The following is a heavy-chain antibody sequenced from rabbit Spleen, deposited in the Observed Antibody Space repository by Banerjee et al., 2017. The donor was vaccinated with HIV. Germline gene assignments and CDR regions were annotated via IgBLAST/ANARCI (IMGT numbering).Heavy chain of an antibody. J-gene: IGHJ4*01. CDR1: GFSFSSSDY. D-gene: IGHD4-2*01. CDR3: ARDYVGNDGWTFNL. V-gene: IGHV1S45*01. CDR2: INAGSGGST. Sequence: QEQLEESGGDLVQPEGSLTLTCTASGFSFSSSDYMCWVRQAPGKGLECIACINAGSGGSTSYASWAKGRFTISKTSPTTVTLQLNSLTAADTATYFCARDYVGNDGWTFNLWGQGTLVTVS.